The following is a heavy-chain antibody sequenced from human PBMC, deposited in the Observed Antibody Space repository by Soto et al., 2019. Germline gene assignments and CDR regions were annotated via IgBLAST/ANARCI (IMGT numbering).Heavy chain of an antibody. V-gene: IGHV4-30-2*01. CDR2: INHSGST. CDR1: GGSISSGGYS. D-gene: IGHD2-8*02. J-gene: IGHJ4*02. CDR3: ARDKITGLFDY. Sequence: TLSLTCAVSGGSISSGGYSWSWIRQPPGTGLEWIGEINHSGSTNYNPSLKSRVTISVDTSKNQFSLKLTSVTAADTAVYYCARDKITGLFDYWGQGTLDTVSS.